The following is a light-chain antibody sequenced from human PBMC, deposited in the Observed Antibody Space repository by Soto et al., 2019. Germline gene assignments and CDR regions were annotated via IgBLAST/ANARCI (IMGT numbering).Light chain of an antibody. Sequence: EIVLTQSPATLSLSPGERATLSCRASQSASSYLAWYQQKPGQAPRLLIYDASNRATGIPARFSGMGSGTDFTLTISILEPEDVAVYYCQQRSNWPLTFCGGTKVDIK. CDR3: QQRSNWPLT. J-gene: IGKJ4*01. CDR2: DAS. V-gene: IGKV3-11*01. CDR1: QSASSY.